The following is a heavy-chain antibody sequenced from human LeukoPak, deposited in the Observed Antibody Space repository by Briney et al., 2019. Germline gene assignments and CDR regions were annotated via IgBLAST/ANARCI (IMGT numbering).Heavy chain of an antibody. CDR3: ARGRGYCSSTSCYAGWFDP. CDR2: INHSGST. J-gene: IGHJ5*02. D-gene: IGHD2-2*01. V-gene: IGHV4-34*01. CDR1: GGSFSGYY. Sequence: PSETLSLTCAVYGGSFSGYYWSWIRQPPGKGLEWIGEINHSGSTNYNPSLKSRVTISVDTSKNQSSLKLSSVTAADTAVYYCARGRGYCSSTSCYAGWFDPWGQGTLVTVSS.